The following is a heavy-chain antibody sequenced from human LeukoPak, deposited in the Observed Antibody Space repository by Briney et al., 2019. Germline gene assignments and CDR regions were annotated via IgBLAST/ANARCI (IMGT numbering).Heavy chain of an antibody. D-gene: IGHD3-3*01. Sequence: KSSETLSLTCTVSGGSISSGSYYWSWIRQPAGKGLEWIGRIYTSGSTNYNPSLKSRVTISVDTSKNQFSLKLSSVTAADTAVYYCARGDGYYDHFDIWGQGTMVTVSS. CDR1: GGSISSGSYY. V-gene: IGHV4-61*02. CDR3: ARGDGYYDHFDI. J-gene: IGHJ3*02. CDR2: IYTSGST.